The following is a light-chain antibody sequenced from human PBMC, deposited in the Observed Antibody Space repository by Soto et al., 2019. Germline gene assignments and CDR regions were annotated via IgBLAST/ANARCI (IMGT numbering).Light chain of an antibody. CDR1: QSVSIN. J-gene: IGKJ1*01. V-gene: IGKV3-20*01. CDR2: AAS. Sequence: SPALVPASPRERATLSCRASQSVSINLAWYQQKPGQAPRLLIYAASNRATGIPDRFSASGSGTDFALTISRLEPEDVAVYVCQQYGTAPAWTIGQGTKV. CDR3: QQYGTAPAWT.